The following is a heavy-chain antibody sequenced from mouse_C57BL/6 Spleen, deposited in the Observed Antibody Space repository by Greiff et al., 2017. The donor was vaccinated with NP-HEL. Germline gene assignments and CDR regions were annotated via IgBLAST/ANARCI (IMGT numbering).Heavy chain of an antibody. Sequence: VQLQQPGAELVKPGASVKLSCKASGYTFTSYWMHWVKQRPGQGLEWIGMIHPNSGSTNYNEKFKSKATLTVDNSSSTAYMQLSSLTSAVSAFYYCARRYSNYYAMDYWGQGTSVTVSS. D-gene: IGHD2-5*01. CDR2: IHPNSGST. J-gene: IGHJ4*01. CDR3: ARRYSNYYAMDY. CDR1: GYTFTSYW. V-gene: IGHV1-64*01.